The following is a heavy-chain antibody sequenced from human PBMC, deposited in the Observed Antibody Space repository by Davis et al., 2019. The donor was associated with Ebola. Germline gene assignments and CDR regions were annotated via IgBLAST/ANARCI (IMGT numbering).Heavy chain of an antibody. Sequence: GESLKISCAASGFTFSNYGMHWVRQAPGKGLEWVAGIWYDGSKKYYTDSLKGRLTISRDNSKNTVYMEMNSLRAEDTAAYYCARDSYGMDVWGKGSTVTVSS. CDR1: GFTFSNYG. J-gene: IGHJ6*04. V-gene: IGHV3-33*01. CDR2: IWYDGSKK. CDR3: ARDSYGMDV.